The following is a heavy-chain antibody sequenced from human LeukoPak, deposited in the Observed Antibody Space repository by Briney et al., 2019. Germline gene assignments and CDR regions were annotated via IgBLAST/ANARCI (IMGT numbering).Heavy chain of an antibody. CDR3: AKDLVGRVRGDTLGY. V-gene: IGHV3-23*01. J-gene: IGHJ4*02. CDR1: GFTFSSYA. CDR2: ISGSGGST. Sequence: GGSLRLSCAASGFTFSSYAMSWVRQAPGKGLEWVSAISGSGGSTYYADSVKGRFTISRDNSKNTLYLQMNSLRAEDTAVYYCAKDLVGRVRGDTLGYWGQGTLVTVSS. D-gene: IGHD2-15*01.